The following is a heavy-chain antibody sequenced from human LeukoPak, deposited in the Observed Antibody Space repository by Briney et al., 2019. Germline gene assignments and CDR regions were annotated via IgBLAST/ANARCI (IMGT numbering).Heavy chain of an antibody. J-gene: IGHJ6*03. CDR3: ARGPLRYYYYMDV. CDR2: INPKSGGT. V-gene: IGHV1-2*02. Sequence: ASVKVSCKASGYTFTDYFMNWVRQAPGQGLEWMGWINPKSGGTVYAQKFQGRVTMTRDTSSSTAYMELSRLRSDDTAVYYCARGPLRYYYYMDVWGKGTTVTVSS. CDR1: GYTFTDYF.